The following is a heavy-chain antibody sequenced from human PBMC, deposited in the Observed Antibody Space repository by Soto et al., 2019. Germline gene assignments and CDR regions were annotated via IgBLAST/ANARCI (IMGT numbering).Heavy chain of an antibody. CDR2: INAGYGNT. D-gene: IGHD1-7*01. CDR3: AREEYELSPSGFDF. J-gene: IGHJ4*02. V-gene: IGHV1-3*01. Sequence: ASVKVSCKTSGYTFTRYAMHWVRQAPGQRLEWMGWINAGYGNTAYSQNFQGRVTLTRDTSASTAYMELSSLRSEDTAVYFCAREEYELSPSGFDFWGQGTLVTVSS. CDR1: GYTFTRYA.